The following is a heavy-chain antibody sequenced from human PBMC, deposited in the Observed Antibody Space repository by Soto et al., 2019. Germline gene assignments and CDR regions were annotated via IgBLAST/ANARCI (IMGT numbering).Heavy chain of an antibody. CDR1: GFTFSSYA. J-gene: IGHJ4*02. D-gene: IGHD3-10*01. V-gene: IGHV3-23*01. Sequence: GGSLRLSCAASGFTFSSYAMSWVRQAPGKGLEWVSAISGSGGSTYYADSVKGRFTISRDNSKNTLYLQMNSLRAEDTAVYYCAKGPRRIRGVIITIDYWGQGTLVTVSS. CDR2: ISGSGGST. CDR3: AKGPRRIRGVIITIDY.